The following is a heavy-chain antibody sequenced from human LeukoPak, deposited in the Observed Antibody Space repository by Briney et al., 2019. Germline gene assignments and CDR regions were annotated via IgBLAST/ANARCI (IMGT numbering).Heavy chain of an antibody. J-gene: IGHJ4*02. Sequence: GGSLRLSCVTSGFTFRRSAMNWVRQAPGKGLEWVSVLSGSGDTTYYADSVKGRFTVSRDNSTNTVYLQMNRPTVEDSAMYYCAKGGGGSGSCYVVEYYFASWGQGALVSVSS. D-gene: IGHD2-2*01. V-gene: IGHV3-23*01. CDR3: AKGGGGSGSCYVVEYYFAS. CDR1: GFTFRRSA. CDR2: LSGSGDTT.